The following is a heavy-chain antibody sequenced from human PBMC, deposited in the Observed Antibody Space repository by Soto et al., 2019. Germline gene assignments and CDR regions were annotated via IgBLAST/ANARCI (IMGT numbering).Heavy chain of an antibody. CDR3: AKDRVFPRRDGYNRYYYYYGMDV. D-gene: IGHD5-12*01. Sequence: GGSLRLSCAASGFTFSSYGMHWVRQAPGKGLEWVAVISYDGSNKYYADSVRGRFTISRDNSKNTLYLQMNSLRAEDTAVYYCAKDRVFPRRDGYNRYYYYYGMDVWGQGTTVTVSS. V-gene: IGHV3-30*18. J-gene: IGHJ6*02. CDR1: GFTFSSYG. CDR2: ISYDGSNK.